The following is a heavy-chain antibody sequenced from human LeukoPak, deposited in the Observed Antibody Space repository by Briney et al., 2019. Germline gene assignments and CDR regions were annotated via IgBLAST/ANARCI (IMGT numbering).Heavy chain of an antibody. V-gene: IGHV3-48*02. CDR1: GXTFDRYS. CDR3: ASQEAAFDI. CDR2: ISSSSSTI. Sequence: GESLRISCSASGXTFDRYSMNWVRQAPEKGLEWVSYISSSSSTIYYADSVKGRITISRDNAKNSLYLQLNSLRDEDTAVYYCASQEAAFDIWGQGTLVTVSS. J-gene: IGHJ3*02.